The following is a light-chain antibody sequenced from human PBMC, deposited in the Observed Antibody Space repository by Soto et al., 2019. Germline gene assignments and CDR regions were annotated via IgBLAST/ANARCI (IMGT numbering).Light chain of an antibody. Sequence: EIVLTQSPGTLSLSPGERATLSCRASQSVSSNYLAWYQQKPGQAPRLLIYGASSRATGIPDKFSGSGSGTDFSLTISRLEPEDFAAYYCQHYDKSLLTFGGGTKVDI. CDR2: GAS. V-gene: IGKV3-20*01. J-gene: IGKJ4*01. CDR3: QHYDKSLLT. CDR1: QSVSSNY.